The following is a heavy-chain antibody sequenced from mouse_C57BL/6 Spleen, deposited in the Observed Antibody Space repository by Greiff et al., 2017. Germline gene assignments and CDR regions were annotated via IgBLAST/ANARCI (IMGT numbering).Heavy chain of an antibody. D-gene: IGHD1-1*01. J-gene: IGHJ2*01. CDR2: IHPNSGST. CDR1: GYTFTSYC. CDR3: AGTTVVAEEYYFDY. Sequence: VQLQQPGAELVKPGASVKLSCKASGYTFTSYCMHWVKQRPGQGLEWIGMIHPNSGSTNYNEKFKSKATLTVDKSSSTAYMLLSSLTSEDSAVYYCAGTTVVAEEYYFDYWGQGTTLTVSS. V-gene: IGHV1-64*01.